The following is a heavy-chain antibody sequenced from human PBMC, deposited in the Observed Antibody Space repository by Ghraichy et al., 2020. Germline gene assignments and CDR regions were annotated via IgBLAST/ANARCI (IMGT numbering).Heavy chain of an antibody. CDR3: ARPALSSYGELDF. J-gene: IGHJ4*02. CDR1: GTPLSSNS. V-gene: IGHV3-48*04. CDR2: IDSTSRII. Sequence: GGSLRLSCSASGTPLSSNSMNWVRKAPGKGMEWVAYIDSTSRIIYNADSVKGRFTISRDNAKNSLYLQMDSLRGEDTAVYFCARPALSSYGELDFWGQGTLVTISS. D-gene: IGHD3-16*01.